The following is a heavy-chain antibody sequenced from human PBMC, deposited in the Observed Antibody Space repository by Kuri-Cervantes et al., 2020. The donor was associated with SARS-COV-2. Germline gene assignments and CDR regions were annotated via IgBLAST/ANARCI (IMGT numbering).Heavy chain of an antibody. V-gene: IGHV3-48*03. CDR3: ARTYDLWSGYSSALIDY. D-gene: IGHD3-3*01. J-gene: IGHJ4*02. Sequence: GESLKISCAAPGFTFSSYEMNWDRQAPGKGLEWVSYISSSGSTIYYADSVKGRFTISRDNAKNSLYLQMNSLRAEDTAVYYCARTYDLWSGYSSALIDYWGQGTLVTVSS. CDR2: ISSSGSTI. CDR1: GFTFSSYE.